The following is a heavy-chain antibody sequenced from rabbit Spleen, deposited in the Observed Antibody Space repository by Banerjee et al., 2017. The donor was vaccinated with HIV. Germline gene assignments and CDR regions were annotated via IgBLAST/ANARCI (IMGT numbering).Heavy chain of an antibody. J-gene: IGHJ6*01. CDR2: VYGGSSGTT. CDR3: ARDVASGTDGKVVGLDF. Sequence: EESGGGLVQPEGSLALTCTASGIDFSSYYWIFWVRQAPGKGLEWIACVYGGSSGTTYYASWAKGRFTISRSTSLNTVTLQMTSLTAADTATYFCARDVASGTDGKVVGLDFWGQGTLVTVS. D-gene: IGHD1-1*01. V-gene: IGHV1S45*01. CDR1: GIDFSSYYW.